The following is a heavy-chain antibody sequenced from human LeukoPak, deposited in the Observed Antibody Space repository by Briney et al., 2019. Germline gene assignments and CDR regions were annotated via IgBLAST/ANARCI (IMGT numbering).Heavy chain of an antibody. D-gene: IGHD6-13*01. Sequence: PGGSLRLSCAASGFTFSSYSMSWVRQAPGKGLEWVSAISGSGGSTYYADSVKGRFTISRDNSKNTLYLQMNSLRAEDTAVYYCAKSHHPIAAAGTWLCDYWGQGTLVTVSS. CDR3: AKSHHPIAAAGTWLCDY. CDR2: ISGSGGST. V-gene: IGHV3-23*01. CDR1: GFTFSSYS. J-gene: IGHJ4*02.